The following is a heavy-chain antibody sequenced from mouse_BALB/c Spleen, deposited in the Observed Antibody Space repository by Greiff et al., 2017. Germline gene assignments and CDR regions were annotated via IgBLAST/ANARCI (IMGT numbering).Heavy chain of an antibody. D-gene: IGHD3-1*01. CDR3: AKGTFNYFDY. CDR2: IDPANGNT. Sequence: EVQLQQSGAELVKPGASVKLSCTASGFTFNDPYMPWVKQRPEQGLEWIGRIDPANGNTKYDPKFQGKATITADTSSNTAYLQLSSLTSEDTAVYYCAKGTFNYFDYWGQGTTLTVSS. J-gene: IGHJ2*01. V-gene: IGHV14-3*02. CDR1: GFTFNDPY.